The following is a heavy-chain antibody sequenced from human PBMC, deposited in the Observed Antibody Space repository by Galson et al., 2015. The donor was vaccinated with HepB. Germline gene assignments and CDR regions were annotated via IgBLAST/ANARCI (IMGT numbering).Heavy chain of an antibody. Sequence: SLRLSCAASGFTFSSYSMNWVRQAPGKWLEWVSSISSSSSYIYYADSVKGRFTISRDNAKNSLYLQINSLRAEDTAVYYCASGIAVAGLFLENYYYGMDVWGQGTTVTVSS. D-gene: IGHD6-19*01. CDR2: ISSSSSYI. J-gene: IGHJ6*02. CDR3: ASGIAVAGLFLENYYYGMDV. CDR1: GFTFSSYS. V-gene: IGHV3-21*01.